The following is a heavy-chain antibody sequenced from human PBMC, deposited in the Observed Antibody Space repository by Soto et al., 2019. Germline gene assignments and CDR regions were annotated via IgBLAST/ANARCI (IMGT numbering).Heavy chain of an antibody. D-gene: IGHD2-21*02. CDR2: TIPMFNVA. V-gene: IGHV1-69*02. CDR3: TRGGAIVVVTAPFDL. CDR1: GGTFSTYT. J-gene: IGHJ5*02. Sequence: SVKVSCKTSGGTFSTYTIGWLRQAPGQGPEWMGRTIPMFNVANYAQKFQGRVTISRDTSASTTYMELSSLRYEDTALYYCTRGGAIVVVTAPFDLWGQGTLVTVSS.